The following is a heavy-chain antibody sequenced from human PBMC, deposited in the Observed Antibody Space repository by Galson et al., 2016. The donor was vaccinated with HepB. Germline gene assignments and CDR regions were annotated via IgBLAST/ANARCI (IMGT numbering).Heavy chain of an antibody. D-gene: IGHD3-3*01. Sequence: PALVKPTQTLKLTCTFSGFSLTTNGVGVGWIRQPPGKALEWLAVIYLNDDNRYSPPLQSRLTITKDTSKNQVVLTMTNMDPVDTATYYCAHRRRHTFWNAHDFDFWGPGTVVTVSS. CDR2: IYLNDDN. J-gene: IGHJ4*02. CDR1: GFSLTTNGVG. CDR3: AHRRRHTFWNAHDFDF. V-gene: IGHV2-5*01.